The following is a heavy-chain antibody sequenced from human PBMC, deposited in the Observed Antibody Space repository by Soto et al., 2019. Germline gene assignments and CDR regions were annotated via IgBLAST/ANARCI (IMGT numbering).Heavy chain of an antibody. CDR2: IYYSGST. D-gene: IGHD2-15*01. Sequence: QVQLQESGPGLVKASETLSLTCTVSGGAISSYYWNWIRQPPGKGLEWIGYIYYSGSTNYNPSLKSRVTISVDRSKNQFSLKLSSVTAADTAVDYCAGGLGDHRYWGQGTLVTVSS. CDR1: GGAISSYY. J-gene: IGHJ4*02. CDR3: AGGLGDHRY. V-gene: IGHV4-59*01.